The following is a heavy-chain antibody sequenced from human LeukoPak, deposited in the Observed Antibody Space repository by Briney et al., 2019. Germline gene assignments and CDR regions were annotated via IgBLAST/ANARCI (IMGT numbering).Heavy chain of an antibody. CDR3: ASFSGSSLAFDY. CDR1: GGSISSYY. D-gene: IGHD1-26*01. Sequence: SETLSLTCTVSGGSISSYYWSWIRQPAGKGLEWIGRIYTSGSTNYNPSLKSRVTISLDKSKNQFSLKLSSVTAADTAVYYCASFSGSSLAFDYWGQGTLVTVSS. J-gene: IGHJ4*02. V-gene: IGHV4-4*07. CDR2: IYTSGST.